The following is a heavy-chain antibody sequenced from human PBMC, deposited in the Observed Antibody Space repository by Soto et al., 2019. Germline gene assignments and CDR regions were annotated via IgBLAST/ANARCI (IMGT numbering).Heavy chain of an antibody. Sequence: ASVKVSCKASGYTFSDYYIHWVRQAPGQGLEWMGWINPNSGGTKYAPKFQGGVTMTRDTSITTAYMELSRLRSGDTAVYYCAREPATAKPEGVDFWGQGNLVTVAS. D-gene: IGHD1-1*01. J-gene: IGHJ4*02. CDR3: AREPATAKPEGVDF. V-gene: IGHV1-2*02. CDR1: GYTFSDYY. CDR2: INPNSGGT.